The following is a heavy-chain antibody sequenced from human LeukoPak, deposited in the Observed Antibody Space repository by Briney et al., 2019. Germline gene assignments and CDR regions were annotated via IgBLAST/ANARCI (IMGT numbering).Heavy chain of an antibody. CDR2: ISYDGSNK. CDR3: AKDALGYSYGYGYFDY. V-gene: IGHV3-30*18. Sequence: GRSLRLSCAASGFTFSSYGMHWVRQAPGKGLEWVAVISYDGSNKYYADSVKGRFTISRDNSKNTLYLQMNSLRAEDTAVYYCAKDALGYSYGYGYFDYWGQGTLVTVSS. CDR1: GFTFSSYG. D-gene: IGHD5-18*01. J-gene: IGHJ4*02.